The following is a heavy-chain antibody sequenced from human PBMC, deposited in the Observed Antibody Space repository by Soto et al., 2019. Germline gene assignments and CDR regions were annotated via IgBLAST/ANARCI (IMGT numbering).Heavy chain of an antibody. CDR2: IIPIFGTA. CDR3: AREVRYYDSSGYYYGY. J-gene: IGHJ4*02. CDR1: GGTFSSYA. D-gene: IGHD3-22*01. V-gene: IGHV1-69*01. Sequence: QVQLVQSGAEVKKPGSSVKVSCKASGGTFSSYAISWVRQATGQGLEWMGGIIPIFGTANYAQKFQGRVTITADESTSTAYMELSSLRSEDTAVYYCAREVRYYDSSGYYYGYWGQGTLVTVSS.